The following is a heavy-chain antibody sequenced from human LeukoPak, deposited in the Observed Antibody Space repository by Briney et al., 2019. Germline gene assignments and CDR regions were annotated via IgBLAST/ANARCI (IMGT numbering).Heavy chain of an antibody. V-gene: IGHV4-39*01. D-gene: IGHD3-10*01. CDR3: AGQYYYDYFDY. CDR2: IYYSGST. J-gene: IGHJ4*02. Sequence: SETLSLTCTVSGGSISSSSYYWGWIRQPPGKGLEWIGSIYYSGSTYYNPSLKSRVTISVDTSKNQFSLKLSSVTAADTAVYYCAGQYYYDYFDYWGQGTLVTVSS. CDR1: GGSISSSSYY.